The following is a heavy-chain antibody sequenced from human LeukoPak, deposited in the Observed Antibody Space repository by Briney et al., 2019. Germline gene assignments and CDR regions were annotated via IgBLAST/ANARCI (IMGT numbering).Heavy chain of an antibody. CDR3: ARDSPPARPYYYYYCMDV. CDR1: GFTFSSYS. V-gene: IGHV3-21*01. D-gene: IGHD6-6*01. Sequence: GGSLRLSCAASGFTFSSYSMNWVRQAPGKGLEWVSSISSSSSYIYYADSVKGRFTISRDNAKNSLYLQMNSLRAEDTAVYYCARDSPPARPYYYYYCMDVWGKGTTVTVSS. J-gene: IGHJ6*03. CDR2: ISSSSSYI.